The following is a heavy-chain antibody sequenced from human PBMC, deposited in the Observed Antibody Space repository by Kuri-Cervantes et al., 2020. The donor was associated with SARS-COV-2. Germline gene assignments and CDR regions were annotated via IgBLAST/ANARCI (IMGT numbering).Heavy chain of an antibody. CDR2: IYHSGST. Sequence: SETLSLTCAVSGYSISSGYYWGWIRQPPGKGLEWIGSIYHSGSTYYNPSLKSRVTISVDTSKNQFSLKLSSVTAADTAVYYRARGGYLTPDAFDIWGQGTMVTVSS. CDR1: GYSISSGYY. CDR3: ARGGYLTPDAFDI. D-gene: IGHD2-21*01. V-gene: IGHV4-38-2*01. J-gene: IGHJ3*02.